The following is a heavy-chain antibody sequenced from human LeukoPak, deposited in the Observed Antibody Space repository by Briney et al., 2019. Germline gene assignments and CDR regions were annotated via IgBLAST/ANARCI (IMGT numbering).Heavy chain of an antibody. D-gene: IGHD3-22*01. CDR1: GGFISSYY. CDR2: IYYSGST. Sequence: SETLSLTCTVSGGFISSYYWSWIRQPPGKGLECIGYIYYSGSTNYNPSLKSRVTISVDTSKNQFSLKLSSVTAADTAVYYCARLYYYDSSGYYYFQHWGQGTLVTVSS. CDR3: ARLYYYDSSGYYYFQH. V-gene: IGHV4-59*01. J-gene: IGHJ1*01.